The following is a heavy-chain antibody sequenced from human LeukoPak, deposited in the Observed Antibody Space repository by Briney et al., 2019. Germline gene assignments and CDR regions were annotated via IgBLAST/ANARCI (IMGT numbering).Heavy chain of an antibody. CDR3: ARALPGHPPYYFDY. Sequence: GGSLRLSCAASGFTVSSNYMSWVRQAPGKGLEWVSVIYSGGSTYYADSVKGRFTISRDNSKNTLYLQMNSLRAEDTAVYYCARALPGHPPYYFDYWGQGTLATVSS. CDR2: IYSGGST. J-gene: IGHJ4*02. V-gene: IGHV3-53*01. CDR1: GFTVSSNY.